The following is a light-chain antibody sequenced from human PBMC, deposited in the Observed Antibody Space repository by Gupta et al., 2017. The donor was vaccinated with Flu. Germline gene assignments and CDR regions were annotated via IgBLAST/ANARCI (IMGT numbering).Light chain of an antibody. J-gene: IGKJ2*01. CDR3: QHYYSSPYT. CDR1: QSILYSSNNKNY. V-gene: IGKV4-1*01. CDR2: WAS. Sequence: NCKSSQSILYSSNNKNYLTWYQQKPGQPPKLLIYWASTRASGVPDRFSGSGSDTDFTLTISSLQAEDVAVYYCQHYYSSPYTFGQGTKVEIK.